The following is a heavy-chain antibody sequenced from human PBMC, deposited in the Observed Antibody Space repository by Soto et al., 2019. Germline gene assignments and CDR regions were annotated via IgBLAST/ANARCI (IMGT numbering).Heavy chain of an antibody. CDR1: GGSFSGYY. J-gene: IGHJ4*02. Sequence: QVQLQQWGAGLLKPSETLSLTCAVYGGSFSGYYWSWIRQPPGKGLEWNGEINHSGSTNYNPSLKSRVTISVDTYKNQFSLKRSSVTAADTAVYYCARGRITLFGVVIHQFDYWGQGTLDTVSS. V-gene: IGHV4-34*01. CDR3: ARGRITLFGVVIHQFDY. CDR2: INHSGST. D-gene: IGHD3-3*01.